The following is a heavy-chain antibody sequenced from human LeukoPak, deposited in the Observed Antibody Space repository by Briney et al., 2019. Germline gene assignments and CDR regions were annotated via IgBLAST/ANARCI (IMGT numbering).Heavy chain of an antibody. V-gene: IGHV4-61*01. CDR2: FYHSGGT. J-gene: IGHJ4*02. Sequence: SQTLSLTCTVSGGSISSGSYYWSWIRQPPGKGLEWMGYFYHSGGTNYNPSFGSRLTISLNTSKRQVSLTLSSVTPADSAVYYCAGLSGYYGYVNFWGQGTLVTVSS. D-gene: IGHD3-22*01. CDR1: GGSISSGSYY. CDR3: AGLSGYYGYVNF.